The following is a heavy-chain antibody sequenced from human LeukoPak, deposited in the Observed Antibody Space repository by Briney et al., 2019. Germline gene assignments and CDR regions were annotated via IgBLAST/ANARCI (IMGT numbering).Heavy chain of an antibody. Sequence: GGSLRLSCATSGFIFSHHGMNWVRQAPGKGLEWVASINQDGSQKYYVESLKGRFTISRDNAENSHYLQMNSLRAEDTAVYYCARKGWYSDLWGRGTLVSVSS. CDR3: ARKGWYSDL. V-gene: IGHV3-7*01. CDR2: INQDGSQK. J-gene: IGHJ2*01. CDR1: GFIFSHHG.